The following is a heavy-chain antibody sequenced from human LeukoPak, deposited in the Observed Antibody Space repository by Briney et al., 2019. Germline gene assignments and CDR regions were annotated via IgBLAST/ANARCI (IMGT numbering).Heavy chain of an antibody. J-gene: IGHJ4*02. V-gene: IGHV1-2*06. Sequence: ASMKVSCKASGYTFTDYYVHWVRQAPGQGLEWMGRINPISGGTNYAPRFQGRVTMTRDASISTAYMELRRLRSDDAAVYYCARGDTGYDSDLEYWGQGILVTVSS. CDR2: INPISGGT. CDR1: GYTFTDYY. CDR3: ARGDTGYDSDLEY. D-gene: IGHD5-12*01.